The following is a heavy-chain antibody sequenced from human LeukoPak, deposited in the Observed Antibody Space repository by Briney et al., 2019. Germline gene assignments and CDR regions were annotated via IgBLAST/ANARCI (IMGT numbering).Heavy chain of an antibody. J-gene: IGHJ4*02. CDR1: GYTFTGYY. D-gene: IGHD6-6*01. Sequence: SVKVSCKASGYTFTGYYMHWVRQAPGQGLEWMGWINPNSGGTNYAQKFQGRVTMTRDTSISTAYMELSRLRSDDTAVYYCARRRMAARPLDYWGQGTLVTVSS. CDR3: ARRRMAARPLDY. V-gene: IGHV1-2*02. CDR2: INPNSGGT.